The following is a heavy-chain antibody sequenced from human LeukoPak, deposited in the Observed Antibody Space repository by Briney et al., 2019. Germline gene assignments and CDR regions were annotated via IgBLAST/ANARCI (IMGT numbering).Heavy chain of an antibody. V-gene: IGHV1-18*01. D-gene: IGHD3-22*01. CDR3: ARGHYYDSSGYYLYLYYFDY. Sequence: EASVKVSCKASGYTFTSYGISWVRQAPGRGLEWMGWISAYNGNTNYAQKLQGRVTMTTDTSTGTAYMELRSLRSDDTAVYYCARGHYYDSSGYYLYLYYFDYWGQGTLVTVSS. CDR2: ISAYNGNT. CDR1: GYTFTSYG. J-gene: IGHJ4*02.